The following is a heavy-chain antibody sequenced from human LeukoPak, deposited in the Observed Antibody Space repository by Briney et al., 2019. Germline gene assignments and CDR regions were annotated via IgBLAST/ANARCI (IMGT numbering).Heavy chain of an antibody. CDR3: ASNGGNSEVDWYFDL. Sequence: PGGSLRLSCAASGFTFSIYAMSWVRQAPGKGLEWVSTISGNGGATYYADSVKGRFTISRDNAKNSLYLQMNSLRAEDTAVYYCASNGGNSEVDWYFDLWGRGTLVTVSS. CDR1: GFTFSIYA. D-gene: IGHD4-23*01. J-gene: IGHJ2*01. V-gene: IGHV3-23*01. CDR2: ISGNGGAT.